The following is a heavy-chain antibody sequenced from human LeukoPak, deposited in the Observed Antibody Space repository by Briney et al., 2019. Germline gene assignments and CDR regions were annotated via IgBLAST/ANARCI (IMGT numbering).Heavy chain of an antibody. CDR1: GFTFSSYG. Sequence: GGSLGLSCAASGFTFSSYGMHWVRQAPGKGLEWVAVIWYDGSNKYYADSVKGRFTISRDNSKNTLYLQMNSLRAEDTAVYYCARAPPFYYGSGGDYYYGMDVWGQGTTVTVSS. V-gene: IGHV3-33*01. J-gene: IGHJ6*02. CDR3: ARAPPFYYGSGGDYYYGMDV. CDR2: IWYDGSNK. D-gene: IGHD3-10*01.